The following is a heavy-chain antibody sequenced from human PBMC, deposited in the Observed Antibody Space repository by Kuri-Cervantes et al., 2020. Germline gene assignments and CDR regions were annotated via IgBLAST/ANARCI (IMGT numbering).Heavy chain of an antibody. V-gene: IGHV1-2*02. CDR1: GYTFTGYY. D-gene: IGHD6-19*01. CDR3: ARVPSGWYGGYYFDY. J-gene: IGHJ4*02. CDR2: INPNSGGT. Sequence: VKVYCKASGYTFTGYYMHWVRQAPGQGLEWMGWINPNSGGTNYAQKFQGRVTMTRDTSTSTAYMELRSLRSDDTAVYYCARVPSGWYGGYYFDYWGQGTLVTVSS.